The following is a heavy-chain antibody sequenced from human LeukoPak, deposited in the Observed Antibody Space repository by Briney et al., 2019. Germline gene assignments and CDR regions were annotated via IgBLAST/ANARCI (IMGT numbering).Heavy chain of an antibody. CDR2: IYYSGST. J-gene: IGHJ5*02. CDR1: GGSINSYY. Sequence: SETLSLTCTVSGGSINSYYWSWIRQPPGKGLERIGYIYYSGSTKYNPSLKSRVTISVDTSKNQFSLKLSSVTAADTAVYYCARGQRFDPWGQGTLVTVSS. CDR3: ARGQRFDP. V-gene: IGHV4-59*12.